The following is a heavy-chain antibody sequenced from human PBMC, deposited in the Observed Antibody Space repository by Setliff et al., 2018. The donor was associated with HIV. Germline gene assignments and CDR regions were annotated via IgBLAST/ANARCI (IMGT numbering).Heavy chain of an antibody. CDR1: YGSISGHY. CDR2: IYHTGST. J-gene: IGHJ4*02. V-gene: IGHV4-59*08. CDR3: ARHAAGPDGPFDY. Sequence: SETLSLTCTVSYGSISGHYWTWIRQPPGKGLEWIGYIYHTGSTYYNPSLKSRVTISVDTSKNQFSLKLSSVIAADTAVYYCARHAAGPDGPFDYWGQGTLVTVSS.